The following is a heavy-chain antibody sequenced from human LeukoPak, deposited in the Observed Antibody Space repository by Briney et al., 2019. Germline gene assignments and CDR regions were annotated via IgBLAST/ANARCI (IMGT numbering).Heavy chain of an antibody. CDR1: GFTFSSYA. V-gene: IGHV3-23*01. J-gene: IGHJ4*02. CDR3: AKDVTPGYYFDY. D-gene: IGHD4-23*01. CDR2: ISGSGGST. Sequence: PGGSLRLSCAASGFTFSSYAMSWVRQAPGKGLEWVSAISGSGGSTYYADSVKGRFTISRDNSKNPLYLQMNSLRAEDTAVYYCAKDVTPGYYFDYWGQGTLVTVSS.